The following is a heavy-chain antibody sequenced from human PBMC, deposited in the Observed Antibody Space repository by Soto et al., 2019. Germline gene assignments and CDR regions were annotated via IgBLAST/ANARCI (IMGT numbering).Heavy chain of an antibody. J-gene: IGHJ4*02. V-gene: IGHV3-21*04. Sequence: GGSLRLSCAVSGFIFSRYSMNWVRQAPGKGLEWVSSIGTSGSYIYYADSVKGRFTISRDNAKNSLYLQMNSLRAEDTAVYYCVKMGSSGYFFDYWGQGTLVTVSS. D-gene: IGHD3-22*01. CDR1: GFIFSRYS. CDR3: VKMGSSGYFFDY. CDR2: IGTSGSYI.